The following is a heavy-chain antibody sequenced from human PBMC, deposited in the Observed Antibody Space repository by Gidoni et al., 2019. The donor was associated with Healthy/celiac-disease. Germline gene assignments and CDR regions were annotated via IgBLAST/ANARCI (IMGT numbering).Heavy chain of an antibody. CDR1: GGYISSSNW. CDR3: ARGSYDYVWGSYRYSYFQH. D-gene: IGHD3-16*02. V-gene: IGHV4-4*02. Sequence: QVQLQESGPGLVKPSGTLSLTCAVSGGYISSSNWWSWVRQPPGKGLEWIGEIYHSGSTNYNPSLKSRVTISVDKSKNQFSLKLSSVTAADTAVYYCARGSYDYVWGSYRYSYFQHWGQGTLVTVSS. CDR2: IYHSGST. J-gene: IGHJ1*01.